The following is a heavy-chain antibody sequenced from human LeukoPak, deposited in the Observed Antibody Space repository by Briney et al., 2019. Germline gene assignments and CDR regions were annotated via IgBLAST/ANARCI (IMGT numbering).Heavy chain of an antibody. V-gene: IGHV1-2*02. CDR1: GYTFTDYY. J-gene: IGHJ5*02. CDR2: INPNSGGT. D-gene: IGHD5-12*01. CDR3: ATPSGYSGYDFITSS. Sequence: ASVKVSCKASGYTFTDYYMHWVRQAPGQGLEWMGWINPNSGGTNYAQKFQGRVTTTRDTSISTAYMELSSLRSDDTAVYYCATPSGYSGYDFITSSWGQGTLVTVSS.